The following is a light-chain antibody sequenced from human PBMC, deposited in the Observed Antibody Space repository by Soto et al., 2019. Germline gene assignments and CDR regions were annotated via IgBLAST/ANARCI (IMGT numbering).Light chain of an antibody. CDR1: QSISTW. Sequence: DIQMTQSPSTLSASVGDRVTITCRASQSISTWLAWYQQRPGKAPKLLIYQASDLKSGVPSRFSGSGSGTEFTLTISSLQTDDFATYYCQPYTSYPWTFGQGTTVEIK. CDR2: QAS. CDR3: QPYTSYPWT. V-gene: IGKV1-5*03. J-gene: IGKJ1*01.